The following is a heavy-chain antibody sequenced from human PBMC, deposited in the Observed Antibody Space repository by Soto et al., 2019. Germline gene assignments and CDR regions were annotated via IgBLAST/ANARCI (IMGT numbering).Heavy chain of an antibody. CDR1: GYTFTSYA. D-gene: IGHD5-12*01. J-gene: IGHJ6*02. CDR2: ISAYNGNT. CDR3: ARELVATISTRMDV. V-gene: IGHV1-18*01. Sequence: ASVKVSCKASGYTFTSYAMHWVRQAPGQRLEWMGWISAYNGNTNYAQKLQGRVTMTTDTSTSTAYMELRSLRSDDTAVYYCARELVATISTRMDVWGQGTTVTVSS.